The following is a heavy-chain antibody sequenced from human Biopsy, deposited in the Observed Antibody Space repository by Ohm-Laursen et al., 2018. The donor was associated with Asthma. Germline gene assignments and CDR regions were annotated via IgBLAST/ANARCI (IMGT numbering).Heavy chain of an antibody. D-gene: IGHD3-3*02. V-gene: IGHV3-7*01. J-gene: IGHJ1*01. CDR3: ARTFHFWSPYHAEHYQL. CDR1: GFTFGDYL. CDR2: IKHDGSEK. Sequence: SLRHSCAASGFTFGDYLMSWVRQVPGKGLEWVANIKHDGSEKNHVDSLRGRFTISRDNAKNSLYLQMNSLRAEDTAVYYCARTFHFWSPYHAEHYQLWGQGTLVTVSS.